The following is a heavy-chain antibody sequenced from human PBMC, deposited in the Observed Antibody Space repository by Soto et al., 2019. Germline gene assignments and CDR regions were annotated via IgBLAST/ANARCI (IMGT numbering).Heavy chain of an antibody. V-gene: IGHV4-4*02. J-gene: IGHJ3*02. CDR3: ARMRYWGMVRAAFDI. D-gene: IGHD3-10*01. CDR2: IYHSGST. CDR1: GGSISSSNW. Sequence: PSETLSLTCAVSGGSISSSNWWSWVRQPPGKGLEWIGEIYHSGSTNYNPSLKSRVTISVDKSKNQFSLKLSSVTAADTAVYYCARMRYWGMVRAAFDIWGQGTMVTVSS.